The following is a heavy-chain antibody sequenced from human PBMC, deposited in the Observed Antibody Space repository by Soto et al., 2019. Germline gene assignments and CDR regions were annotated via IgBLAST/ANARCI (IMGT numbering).Heavy chain of an antibody. V-gene: IGHV4-34*01. J-gene: IGHJ5*02. CDR1: GGSFSDYY. CDR3: ARQGDSTSNWFDP. Sequence: SETLSLTCSVYGGSFSDYYWSWIRQPPGKGLEWIGEMNHSGSTYYNPSLKSRVTISVDRSKNQFSLKLSSVTAADTAVYYCARQGDSTSNWFDPWGQGTLVTVSS. D-gene: IGHD3-22*01. CDR2: MNHSGST.